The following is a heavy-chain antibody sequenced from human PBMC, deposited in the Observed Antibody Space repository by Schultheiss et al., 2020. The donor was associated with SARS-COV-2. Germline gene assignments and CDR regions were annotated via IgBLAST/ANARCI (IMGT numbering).Heavy chain of an antibody. D-gene: IGHD2-2*01. V-gene: IGHV4-61*01. J-gene: IGHJ6*02. Sequence: SETLSLTCTVSGGSVSSGSYYWSWIRQPPGKGLEWIGYIYYSGSTNYNPSLKSRVTISVDTSKNQFSLKLSSVTAADTAVYYCARSWDSTPYCSSTSCYLYYYYYGMDVWGQGTTVTVSS. CDR2: IYYSGST. CDR3: ARSWDSTPYCSSTSCYLYYYYYGMDV. CDR1: GGSVSSGSYY.